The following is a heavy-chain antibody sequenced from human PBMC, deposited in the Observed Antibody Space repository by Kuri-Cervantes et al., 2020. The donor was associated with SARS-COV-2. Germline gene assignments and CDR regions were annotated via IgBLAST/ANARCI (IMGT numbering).Heavy chain of an antibody. CDR2: IYYSGST. D-gene: IGHD2-15*01. CDR3: ARDFGYCSGGSCSEDAFDI. Sequence: SETLSLTCTVSGGSISSYYWSWIRQPPGKGLEWIGYIYYSGSTNCNPSLKSRVTISVDTSKNQFSLKLSSVTAADTAVYYCARDFGYCSGGSCSEDAFDIWGQGTMVTVSS. J-gene: IGHJ3*02. CDR1: GGSISSYY. V-gene: IGHV4-59*01.